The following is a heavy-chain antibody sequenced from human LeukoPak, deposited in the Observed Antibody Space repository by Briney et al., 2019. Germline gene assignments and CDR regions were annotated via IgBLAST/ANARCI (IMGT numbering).Heavy chain of an antibody. CDR1: GFTFSSYE. Sequence: GGSLRLSCVASGFTFSSYEMNWVRQAPGKGLEWVSGISGSGGSTHYADSVKGRFTISRDNAKSSLYLQMNSLRAEDTAVYYCARDPYSGSYGADYYYYMDVWGKGTTVTISS. CDR2: ISGSGGST. CDR3: ARDPYSGSYGADYYYYMDV. V-gene: IGHV3-48*03. D-gene: IGHD1-26*01. J-gene: IGHJ6*03.